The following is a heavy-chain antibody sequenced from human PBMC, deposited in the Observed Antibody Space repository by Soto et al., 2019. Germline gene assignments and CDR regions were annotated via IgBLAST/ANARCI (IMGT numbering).Heavy chain of an antibody. D-gene: IGHD3-10*01. CDR1: ELTLSSNY. Sequence: EVRLVESGGGLIQPGGSLRLSCAASELTLSSNYMTWVRQAPGKGLEWVSLIYSDGRTYHADSVKGRFTISRDDFRNTVYLQMNSLRAEDTAVYYCASAYGAGSYFCDYCGQGTPVTVSS. V-gene: IGHV3-53*01. J-gene: IGHJ4*02. CDR3: ASAYGAGSYFCDY. CDR2: IYSDGRT.